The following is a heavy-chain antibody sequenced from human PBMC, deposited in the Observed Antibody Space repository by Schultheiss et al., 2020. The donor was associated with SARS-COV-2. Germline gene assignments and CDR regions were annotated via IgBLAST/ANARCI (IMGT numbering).Heavy chain of an antibody. Sequence: SETLSLTCAVSGGSFSGYYWTWIRQTPGKGLEWIGSIYHSGSTYYNPSLKSRVTISVDTSKNQFSLKLSSVTAADTAVYYCARVRGAPTDYYGSGSYPYYFDYWGQGTLVTVSS. V-gene: IGHV4-34*01. CDR1: GGSFSGYY. J-gene: IGHJ4*02. CDR2: IYHSGST. CDR3: ARVRGAPTDYYGSGSYPYYFDY. D-gene: IGHD3-10*01.